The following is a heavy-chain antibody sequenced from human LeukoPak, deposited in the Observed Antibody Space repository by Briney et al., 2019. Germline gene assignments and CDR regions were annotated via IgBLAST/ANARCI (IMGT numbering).Heavy chain of an antibody. V-gene: IGHV3-30*18. Sequence: GGSLRLSCAAFGFTFSSYGMHWVRQAPGKGLEWVAVISYDGSNKYYADSVKGRFTISRDNSKNTLYLQMNSLRAEDTAVCYCAKVHYYDSSGYEADYWGQGTLVTVSS. CDR1: GFTFSSYG. D-gene: IGHD3-22*01. CDR3: AKVHYYDSSGYEADY. J-gene: IGHJ4*02. CDR2: ISYDGSNK.